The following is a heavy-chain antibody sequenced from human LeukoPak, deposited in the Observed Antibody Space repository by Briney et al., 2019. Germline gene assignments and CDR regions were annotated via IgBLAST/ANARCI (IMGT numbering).Heavy chain of an antibody. D-gene: IGHD3-3*01. V-gene: IGHV1-18*01. J-gene: IGHJ4*02. CDR2: ISAYNGNT. CDR1: GYTFTSYG. Sequence: GASVKVSCKASGYTFTSYGISWVRQAPGQGLEWMGWISAYNGNTNYAQKLQGRVTMTTDTSTSTAYMELRSLRSDDTAVYYCARGVRFLEWLPSYYFDYWGQGTLVTVSS. CDR3: ARGVRFLEWLPSYYFDY.